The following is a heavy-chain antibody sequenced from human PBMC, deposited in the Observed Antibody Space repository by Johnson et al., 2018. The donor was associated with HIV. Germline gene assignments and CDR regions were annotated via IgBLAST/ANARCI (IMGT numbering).Heavy chain of an antibody. Sequence: EVQLVESGGGLIQPGGSLRLSCAASGFTVSSNYMSWVRQAPGKGLEWVSVIYSGGSTYYADSVKGRFTIARDNSKNTLYFQMNSLRAEDTAVYYCARKKLQYYDSSGYYDHAFDVWGQGTMVTVSS. CDR3: ARKKLQYYDSSGYYDHAFDV. CDR2: IYSGGST. J-gene: IGHJ3*01. CDR1: GFTVSSNY. V-gene: IGHV3-53*01. D-gene: IGHD3-22*01.